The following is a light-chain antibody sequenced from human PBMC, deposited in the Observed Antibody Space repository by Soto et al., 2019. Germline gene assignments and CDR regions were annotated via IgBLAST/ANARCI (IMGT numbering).Light chain of an antibody. CDR1: QSISSW. CDR2: KAS. CDR3: QQYNSPYT. Sequence: DIQMTQSPSTLSASVGDRVTITCRASQSISSWLAWYQQKPGKAPKLLIYKASSLESGVPSRFSGNGSGTEFTLTISSLQPDDFATYYCQQYNSPYTFGQGTKVDIK. V-gene: IGKV1-5*03. J-gene: IGKJ2*01.